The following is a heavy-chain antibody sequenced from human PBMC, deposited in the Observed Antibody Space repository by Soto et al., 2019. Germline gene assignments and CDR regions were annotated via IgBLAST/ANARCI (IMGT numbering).Heavy chain of an antibody. J-gene: IGHJ4*02. CDR2: IVPMSGTP. Sequence: QVQLVQSGAEVKKPGSSVKVSCKVSGATFRTNPIAWVRQAPGQGLEWMGGIVPMSGTPKYAQKFQDRVTLIADESTRTAYMELRTLSSEDTAIYYCARKGGGDCPGGGCFSLDFWGQGTLITVSS. CDR3: ARKGGGDCPGGGCFSLDF. V-gene: IGHV1-69*01. D-gene: IGHD2-15*01. CDR1: GATFRTNP.